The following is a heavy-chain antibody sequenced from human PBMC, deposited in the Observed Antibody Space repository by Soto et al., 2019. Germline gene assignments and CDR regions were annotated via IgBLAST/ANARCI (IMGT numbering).Heavy chain of an antibody. CDR2: IWYDGSNK. D-gene: IGHD2-8*02. CDR1: GFTFSSYG. CDR3: ARVRHVESMYWYMDV. V-gene: IGHV3-33*01. J-gene: IGHJ6*03. Sequence: GGSLRLSCAASGFTFSSYGMHWVRQAPGKGLEWVAVIWYDGSNKYYADSVKGRFTISRDNSKNTLYLQMNSLRAEDTAVYYCARVRHVESMYWYMDVWGKGTTVTVSS.